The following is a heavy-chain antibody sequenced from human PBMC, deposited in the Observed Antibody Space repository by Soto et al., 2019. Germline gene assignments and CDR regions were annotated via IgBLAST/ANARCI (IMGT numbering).Heavy chain of an antibody. Sequence: TGRLIRLRCGAAGLTFVDFGVRWVSKAPGKGLEWVSGISGSGGSTYYADSVKGRFTISRDNSKNTLYLQMNSLRAEDTAVYYCAKVVEYQWNYFDYWGQGTLVTGSS. J-gene: IGHJ4*02. CDR2: ISGSGGST. V-gene: IGHV3-23*01. CDR3: AKVVEYQWNYFDY. D-gene: IGHD2-2*01. CDR1: GLTFVDFG.